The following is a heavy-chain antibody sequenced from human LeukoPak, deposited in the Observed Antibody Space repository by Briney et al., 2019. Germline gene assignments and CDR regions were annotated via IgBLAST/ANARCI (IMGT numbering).Heavy chain of an antibody. CDR1: GFTFSSYW. D-gene: IGHD3-9*01. Sequence: GGSLRLSCAVSGFTFSSYWMSWVRQAPGNGPEWVANIKEDESEKNYVDSVKGRFTISRDSAKNSLYLQMNSLRAEDTAVYYCARVAVYYDIRKYFDYWGQGTLVTVSS. CDR3: ARVAVYYDIRKYFDY. CDR2: IKEDESEK. J-gene: IGHJ4*02. V-gene: IGHV3-7*01.